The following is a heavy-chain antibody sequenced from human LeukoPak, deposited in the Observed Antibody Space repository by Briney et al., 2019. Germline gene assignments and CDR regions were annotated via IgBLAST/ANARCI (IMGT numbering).Heavy chain of an antibody. V-gene: IGHV4-34*01. J-gene: IGHJ3*02. CDR1: GGPFSGYY. Sequence: SETLSLTCAVYGGPFSGYYWSWIRQPPGKGLEWIGEINHSGSTNYNPSLKSRVTISVDTSKNQFSLKLSSVTAADTAVYYCAKRPDAFDIWGQGTMVTVSS. CDR3: AKRPDAFDI. CDR2: INHSGST.